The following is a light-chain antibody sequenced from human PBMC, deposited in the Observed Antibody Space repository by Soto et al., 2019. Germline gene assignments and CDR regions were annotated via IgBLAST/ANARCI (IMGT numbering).Light chain of an antibody. CDR2: KAS. CDR1: QSISSY. CDR3: QQYNSYSYT. J-gene: IGKJ2*01. Sequence: DIPMTQSPSTLSASVGDRVTIACRASQSISSYLAWYQQKPGKAPNLLIYKASNLASGVPSRFTGGGSGTDFTLTINSLQPDDSATYFCQQYNSYSYTFCQGTKLEIK. V-gene: IGKV1-5*03.